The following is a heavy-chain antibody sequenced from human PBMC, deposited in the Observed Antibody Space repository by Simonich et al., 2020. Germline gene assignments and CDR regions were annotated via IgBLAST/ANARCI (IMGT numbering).Heavy chain of an antibody. J-gene: IGHJ6*02. CDR3: ARVGYSNYYYYGMDV. D-gene: IGHD6-13*01. V-gene: IGHV4-38-2*01. CDR2: IYHSGST. Sequence: QVQLQESGPGLVKPSETLSLTCAVSGYSISSGYYWGWIRQPPGKGLSWIGSIYHSGSTYYNPYLKSRVPISVNTPKNQFSLKLSSVTAADTAVYYCARVGYSNYYYYGMDVWGQGTTVTVSS. CDR1: GYSISSGYY.